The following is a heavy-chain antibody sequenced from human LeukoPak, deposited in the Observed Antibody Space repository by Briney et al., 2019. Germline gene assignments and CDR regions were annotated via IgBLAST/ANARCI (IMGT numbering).Heavy chain of an antibody. CDR2: IYYSGST. V-gene: IGHV4-61*08. Sequence: SETLSLTCTVSGGSISSGGYYWRWIRQPPGTGLEWIGYIYYSGSTNYNPSLKSRVTISVDTSKNQFSLKLSSVTAADTAVYYCASSRGIVGASAILDYWGQGTLVTVSS. D-gene: IGHD1-26*01. J-gene: IGHJ4*02. CDR3: ASSRGIVGASAILDY. CDR1: GGSISSGGYY.